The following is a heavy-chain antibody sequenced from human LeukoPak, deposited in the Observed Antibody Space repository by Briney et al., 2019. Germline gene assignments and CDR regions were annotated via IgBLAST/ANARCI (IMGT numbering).Heavy chain of an antibody. V-gene: IGHV3-73*01. CDR3: TRRRYSGYDLYYFDY. D-gene: IGHD5-12*01. Sequence: GGSLRLSCAASGFTFSGSAMHWVRQASGKGLEWVGRIRSKANSYATAYAASVKVRFTISRDDSKNTAYLQMNSLKTEDTAVYYCTRRRYSGYDLYYFDYWGQGTLVTVSS. CDR1: GFTFSGSA. CDR2: IRSKANSYAT. J-gene: IGHJ4*02.